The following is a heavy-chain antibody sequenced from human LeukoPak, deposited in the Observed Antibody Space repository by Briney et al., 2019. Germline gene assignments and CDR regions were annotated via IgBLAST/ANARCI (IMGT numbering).Heavy chain of an antibody. V-gene: IGHV4-39*07. J-gene: IGHJ5*02. CDR1: GGSIGGSSHY. D-gene: IGHD6-13*01. CDR2: IYYSGST. Sequence: PSETLSLTCTVSGGSIGGSSHYWAWIRQPPGKGLEWIGSIYYSGSTNYNPSLKSRVTISVDTSKNQFSLKLSSVTAADTAVYYCARGPSQQLLPYWFDPWGQGTLVTVSS. CDR3: ARGPSQQLLPYWFDP.